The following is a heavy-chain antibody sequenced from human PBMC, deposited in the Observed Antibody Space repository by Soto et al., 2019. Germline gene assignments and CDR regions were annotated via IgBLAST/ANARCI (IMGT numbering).Heavy chain of an antibody. D-gene: IGHD3-9*01. CDR2: INHSGST. V-gene: IGHV4-34*01. CDR1: GGSFSGYY. CDR3: ARGSRANYDILTGYDY. Sequence: QVQLQQWGAGLLKPSETLSLTCAVYGGSFSGYYWSWIRQPPGKGLEWIGEINHSGSTNYNPSLKSRVTISVDTSKNQFSLKLSSVTAADTAVYYCARGSRANYDILTGYDYWGQGTLVTVSS. J-gene: IGHJ4*02.